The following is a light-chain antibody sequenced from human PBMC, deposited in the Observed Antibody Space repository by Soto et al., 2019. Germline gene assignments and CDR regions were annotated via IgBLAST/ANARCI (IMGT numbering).Light chain of an antibody. CDR3: SSYTTSNTLV. CDR2: EVS. CDR1: TSDIGRYNY. V-gene: IGLV2-14*01. Sequence: QSALTQPASVSGSPGQSITISCTGTTSDIGRYNYVGWYQQHPGKAPKVMIYEVSNRPSRISNRVSGSKSGNTASMTISGLQAEDEAHYYCSSYTTSNTLVFGGGTQPTVL. J-gene: IGLJ2*01.